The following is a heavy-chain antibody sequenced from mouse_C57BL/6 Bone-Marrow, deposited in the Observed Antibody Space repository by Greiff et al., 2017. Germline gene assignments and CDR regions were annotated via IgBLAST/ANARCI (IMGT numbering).Heavy chain of an antibody. CDR1: GYAFSSSW. V-gene: IGHV1-82*01. CDR2: IYPGDGDT. J-gene: IGHJ4*01. CDR3: ARSLRVYYAMDY. Sequence: QVQLKQSGPELVKPGASVKISCKASGYAFSSSWMNWVKQRPGKGLEWIGRIYPGDGDTNYNGKFKGKATLTADKSSSTAYMQLSSLTSEDSAVYFCARSLRVYYAMDYWGQGTSVTVSS.